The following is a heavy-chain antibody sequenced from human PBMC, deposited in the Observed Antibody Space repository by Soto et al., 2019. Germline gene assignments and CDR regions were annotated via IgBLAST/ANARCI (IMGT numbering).Heavy chain of an antibody. CDR1: GGSISRGGYS. CDR2: IYHSGST. CDR3: ARAGDSSGPVALGY. D-gene: IGHD6-19*01. J-gene: IGHJ4*02. V-gene: IGHV4-30-2*01. Sequence: QLQLQESGSGLVKPSQTLSLTCAVSGGSISRGGYSWSWVRQPPGKGLEWIGYIYHSGSTYYNPSLKSRVTISVDRSKNQFSLKLSSVTAADTAVYYCARAGDSSGPVALGYWGQGTLVTVSS.